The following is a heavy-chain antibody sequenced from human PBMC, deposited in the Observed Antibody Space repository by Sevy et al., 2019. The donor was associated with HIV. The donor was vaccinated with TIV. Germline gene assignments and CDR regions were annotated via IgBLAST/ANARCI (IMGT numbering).Heavy chain of an antibody. CDR1: GFTFINHA. CDR2: ISYDGSNK. Sequence: GGSLRLSCAASGFTFINHAMHWVRQAPGKGLEWVTVISYDGSNKYYADSVKGRFTISGETSKSTVYLQMDSLRAEDTAVYYCARDLNSGYANYYYYGMDVWGQGTTVTVSS. CDR3: ARDLNSGYANYYYYGMDV. D-gene: IGHD5-12*01. V-gene: IGHV3-30*04. J-gene: IGHJ6*02.